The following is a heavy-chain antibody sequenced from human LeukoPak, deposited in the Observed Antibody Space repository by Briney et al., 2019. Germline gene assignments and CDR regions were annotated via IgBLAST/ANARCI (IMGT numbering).Heavy chain of an antibody. Sequence: PGGSLRLSCGASGFTFGDYGMHWVRQVPGKGLEWVSGISWNSVGKGYGDSVKGRFTITRDNAKNSLYLQLNSLRVEDTALYYCAKGAAMAYSSYYFDYWGQGALVTVSS. CDR2: ISWNSVGK. CDR1: GFTFGDYG. J-gene: IGHJ4*02. CDR3: AKGAAMAYSSYYFDY. V-gene: IGHV3-9*01. D-gene: IGHD2-15*01.